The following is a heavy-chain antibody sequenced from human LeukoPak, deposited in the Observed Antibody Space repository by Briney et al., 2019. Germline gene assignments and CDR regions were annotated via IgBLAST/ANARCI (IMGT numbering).Heavy chain of an antibody. D-gene: IGHD3-22*01. J-gene: IGHJ4*02. Sequence: ASVKVSCKASGYTFTSYYMHWVRQAPGQGLEWMGIINPSGGSTSYAQKFQGRVTMTRDTSTSTVYMELSSLRSDDTAVYYCARDLGLFPHDYWGQGTLVTVSS. CDR3: ARDLGLFPHDY. CDR1: GYTFTSYY. CDR2: INPSGGST. V-gene: IGHV1-46*01.